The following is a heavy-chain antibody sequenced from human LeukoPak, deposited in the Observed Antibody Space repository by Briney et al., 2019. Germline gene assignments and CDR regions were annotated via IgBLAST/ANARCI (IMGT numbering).Heavy chain of an antibody. J-gene: IGHJ4*02. Sequence: SETLSLTCSVSGGSISSSGNYWGWIRQPPGKGLEWIASMYYSGSTYYNPSLKSRVTISVDTSKNQFSLRLSSVTAADTALYYCARHPLKPVASYYFDYWGQGTLVTVSS. D-gene: IGHD6-19*01. CDR3: ARHPLKPVASYYFDY. V-gene: IGHV4-39*01. CDR1: GGSISSSGNY. CDR2: MYYSGST.